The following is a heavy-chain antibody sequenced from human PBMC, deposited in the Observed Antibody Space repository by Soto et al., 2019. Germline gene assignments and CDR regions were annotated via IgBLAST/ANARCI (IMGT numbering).Heavy chain of an antibody. Sequence: QLQLQESGPGLVKPSETLSLTCTVSGGSISSSSYYWGWIRQPPGKGLEWIGSIYYSGSTYYNPSLKSRVTISVDTSKNQFSLKLSSVTAADTAVYYCARRSDCSSTSCYSPSWFDPWGQGTLVTVS. CDR2: IYYSGST. J-gene: IGHJ5*02. CDR3: ARRSDCSSTSCYSPSWFDP. V-gene: IGHV4-39*01. D-gene: IGHD2-2*01. CDR1: GGSISSSSYY.